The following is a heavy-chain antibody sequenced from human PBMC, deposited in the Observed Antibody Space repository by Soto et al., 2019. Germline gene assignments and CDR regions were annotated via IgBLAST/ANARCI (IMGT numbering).Heavy chain of an antibody. CDR1: GGSFSGYY. CDR3: ATTVTTNMGYYYYYGMDV. Sequence: ETLSLTCAVYGGSFSGYYWSWIRQPPGKGLEWIGEINHSGSTNYNPSLKSRVTISVDTSKNQFSLKLSSVTAADTAVYYCATTVTTNMGYYYYYGMDVWGQGTTVTVSS. D-gene: IGHD4-17*01. CDR2: INHSGST. V-gene: IGHV4-34*01. J-gene: IGHJ6*02.